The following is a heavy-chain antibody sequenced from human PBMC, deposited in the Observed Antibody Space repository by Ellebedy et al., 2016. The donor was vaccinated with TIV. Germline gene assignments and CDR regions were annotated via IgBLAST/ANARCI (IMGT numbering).Heavy chain of an antibody. V-gene: IGHV4-34*01. CDR2: INHSGST. D-gene: IGHD5-24*01. CDR3: ARSQGYKFDH. J-gene: IGHJ4*02. CDR1: GGSFSGYY. Sequence: MPGGSLRLSCAVYGGSFSGYYWSWIRQPPGKGLEWIGEINHSGSTNYNPSLKSRVTISVDTSKNQFSLKLSSVTAADTAVYYCARSQGYKFDHWGQGTLVTVSS.